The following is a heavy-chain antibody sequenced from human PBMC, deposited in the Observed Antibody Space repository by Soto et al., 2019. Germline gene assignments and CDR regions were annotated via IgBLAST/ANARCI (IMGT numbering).Heavy chain of an antibody. Sequence: ASVKVSCKASGGTFSSYAISWVRQAPGQGLEWLGMINPSGGSTSYAQKFQGRVTMTRDTSTSTVSMELSSLRSEDTAVYYCTRTLTPNPAEYFQHWGQGTLVTVSS. J-gene: IGHJ1*01. D-gene: IGHD3-16*01. CDR1: GGTFSSYA. CDR3: TRTLTPNPAEYFQH. V-gene: IGHV1-46*03. CDR2: INPSGGST.